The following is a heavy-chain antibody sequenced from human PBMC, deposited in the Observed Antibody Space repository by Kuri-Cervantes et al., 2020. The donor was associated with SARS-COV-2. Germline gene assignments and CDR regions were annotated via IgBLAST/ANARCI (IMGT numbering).Heavy chain of an antibody. CDR3: ARAKNRKEWFDP. J-gene: IGHJ5*02. Sequence: SETLSLTCTVSGGSISRYYWSWLRQTPEKGLEWIGYIYYTGTTIYNPSLKSRVTISIDTSKNQFSLKPSSVTAADTAVYYCARAKNRKEWFDPWGQGTLVTVSS. CDR2: IYYTGTT. D-gene: IGHD1-14*01. CDR1: GGSISRYY. V-gene: IGHV4-59*01.